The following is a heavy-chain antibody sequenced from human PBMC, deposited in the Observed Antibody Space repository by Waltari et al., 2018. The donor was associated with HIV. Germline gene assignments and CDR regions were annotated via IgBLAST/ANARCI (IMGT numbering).Heavy chain of an antibody. V-gene: IGHV1-8*01. J-gene: IGHJ6*02. Sequence: QVQLVQSGAEVKKHGASVKVSCKASGYTFTSDDINWVRQATGQGLEWMGWMNPNSGNTSYAQKFQARVTMTTTPSISSAYMELSSLRAADTAVYYCARSSITGTSVGGMDVWGQGTTVTVSS. CDR2: MNPNSGNT. D-gene: IGHD1-7*01. CDR3: ARSSITGTSVGGMDV. CDR1: GYTFTSDD.